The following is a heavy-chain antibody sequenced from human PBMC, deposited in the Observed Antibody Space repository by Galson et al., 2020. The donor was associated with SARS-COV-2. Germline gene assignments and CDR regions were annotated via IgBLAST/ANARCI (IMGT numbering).Heavy chain of an antibody. D-gene: IGHD1-26*01. CDR2: IKNDGSEK. Sequence: GGSLRLSCAASVFNLINFWMSWVRQAPGKGLEWVASIKNDGSEKNYVDSVEGRFTISRDNAKNELFLQMNSLRAEDTAVYYCTRGAFHPDSWGKGALVTVSS. V-gene: IGHV3-7*01. CDR1: VFNLINFW. CDR3: TRGAFHPDS. J-gene: IGHJ4*02.